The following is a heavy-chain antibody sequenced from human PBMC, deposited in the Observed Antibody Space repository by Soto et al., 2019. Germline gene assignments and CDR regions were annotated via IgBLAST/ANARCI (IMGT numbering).Heavy chain of an antibody. J-gene: IGHJ4*02. Sequence: GGSLRLSCAASGFTFSSYAMSWVRQAPGKGLEWVSAISGSCGSTYYADSVKGRFTISRDNSKNTLYLQMNSLRAEDTAVYYCAKEQPAWQQLVEFFDYWGQGTLVTVSS. V-gene: IGHV3-23*01. CDR1: GFTFSSYA. CDR2: ISGSCGST. CDR3: AKEQPAWQQLVEFFDY. D-gene: IGHD6-13*01.